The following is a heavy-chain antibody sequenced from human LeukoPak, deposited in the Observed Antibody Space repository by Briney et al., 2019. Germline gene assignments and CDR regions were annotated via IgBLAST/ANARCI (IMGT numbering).Heavy chain of an antibody. Sequence: ASVKVSCKASGYTFTSYDINWVRQATGQGLEWVGWMNPNSGNTGYAQKFQGRVTMTRNTSISTTYMELSSLRSEDTAVYYCARDYYYGSGSYYRGGWFDPWGQGTLVTVSS. CDR1: GYTFTSYD. D-gene: IGHD3-10*01. CDR3: ARDYYYGSGSYYRGGWFDP. CDR2: MNPNSGNT. J-gene: IGHJ5*02. V-gene: IGHV1-8*02.